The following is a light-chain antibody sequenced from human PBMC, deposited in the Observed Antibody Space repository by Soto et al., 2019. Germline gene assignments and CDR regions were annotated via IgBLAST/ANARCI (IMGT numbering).Light chain of an antibody. Sequence: EILLTQSPSTLSLSPGEGVTLSCRASQSVTVNSLAWYQQKPGQAPRRLIYAASTRAAAVPDRLTGSGSGTDFALTISRLEPEDFGVYFCQQYGDSPLTSGPGTKVDI. CDR3: QQYGDSPLT. CDR1: QSVTVNS. J-gene: IGKJ3*01. V-gene: IGKV3-20*01. CDR2: AAS.